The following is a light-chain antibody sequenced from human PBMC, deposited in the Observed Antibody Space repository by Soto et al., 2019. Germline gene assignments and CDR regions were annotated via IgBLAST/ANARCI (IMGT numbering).Light chain of an antibody. CDR2: ENN. J-gene: IGLJ1*01. CDR1: SSNIGAGYE. V-gene: IGLV1-40*01. CDR3: QSYDSSLSGYV. Sequence: QYVLTQPPSVSEAPGQRVTISCTGSSSNIGAGYEAHWYQQVPGTAPKLLIYENNNRPSGVPDRLSGSKSGTSASLAITGLQAEDEAEYYCQSYDSSLSGYVFGTGTQLTVL.